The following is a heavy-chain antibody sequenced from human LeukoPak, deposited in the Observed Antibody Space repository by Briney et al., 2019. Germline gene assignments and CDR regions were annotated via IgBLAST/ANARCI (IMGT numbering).Heavy chain of an antibody. CDR1: GFTLSGYG. V-gene: IGHV3-74*01. CDR3: ARVGVGATFDY. CDR2: INTDGSTT. Sequence: GGSLRLSCAASGFTLSGYGMYWVRQSPGKGLAWVSRINTDGSTTTYADTVKGRFTISRDNPKNTLYLQMDSLRVDDTAVYYCARVGVGATFDYWGQGTLVTVSS. J-gene: IGHJ4*02. D-gene: IGHD1-26*01.